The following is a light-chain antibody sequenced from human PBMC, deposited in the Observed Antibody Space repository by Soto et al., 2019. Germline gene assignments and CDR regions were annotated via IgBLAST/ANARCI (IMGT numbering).Light chain of an antibody. CDR3: CSYAGGDPFVL. CDR1: RGDVGGYNL. J-gene: IGLJ2*01. V-gene: IGLV2-23*01. CDR2: EDY. Sequence: QSALTQPGSVSGSPGQSSTISCTGTRGDVGGYNLVSWYLQHPGKVPKLLIYEDYRRPSGVSTRFSASKSGNSASLTISGRQAEDEAHYYCCSYAGGDPFVLFGGGTKLTVL.